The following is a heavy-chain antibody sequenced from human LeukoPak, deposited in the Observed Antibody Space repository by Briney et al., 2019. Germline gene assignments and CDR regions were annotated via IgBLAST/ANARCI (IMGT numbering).Heavy chain of an antibody. D-gene: IGHD6-13*01. Sequence: GGSLILSSAASGFTFSNYAMSWVPQAPGKGREWVSGISAGGGSTYYADSVKGRFTISRDNSKNTLYLQMNSLTVEDTAVYYCAKSPRSAADNWFDPWGQGTLVTVSS. CDR1: GFTFSNYA. J-gene: IGHJ5*02. CDR3: AKSPRSAADNWFDP. V-gene: IGHV3-23*01. CDR2: ISAGGGST.